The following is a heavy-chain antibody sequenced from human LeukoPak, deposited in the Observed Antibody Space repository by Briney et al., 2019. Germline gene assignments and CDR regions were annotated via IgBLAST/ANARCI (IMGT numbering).Heavy chain of an antibody. V-gene: IGHV3-21*01. CDR1: GFTFSSYS. D-gene: IGHD3-10*01. CDR2: ISSSSSYI. J-gene: IGHJ3*02. CDR3: ARDDITKVRGVYDAFDI. Sequence: WGSLRLSCAASGFTFSSYSMSWVRQAPGKGLEWVSSISSSSSYIYYADSVKGRFTISRDNAKNSLYLQMNSLRAEDTAVYYCARDDITKVRGVYDAFDIWGQGTMVNVSS.